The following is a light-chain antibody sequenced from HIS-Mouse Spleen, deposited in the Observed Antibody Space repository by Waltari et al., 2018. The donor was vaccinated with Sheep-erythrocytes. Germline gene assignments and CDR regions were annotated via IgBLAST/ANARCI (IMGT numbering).Light chain of an antibody. V-gene: IGLV2-23*01. CDR2: EGS. CDR1: SRAVGSYNL. J-gene: IGLJ3*02. Sequence: QSALTQPASVSGSPGQSITIPCTGTSRAVGSYNLVPWYQQHPGKAPKLMIYEGSKRPSGVSNRFSGSKSGNTASLTISGLQAEDEADYYCCSYAGSSTPWVFGGGTKLTVL. CDR3: CSYAGSSTPWV.